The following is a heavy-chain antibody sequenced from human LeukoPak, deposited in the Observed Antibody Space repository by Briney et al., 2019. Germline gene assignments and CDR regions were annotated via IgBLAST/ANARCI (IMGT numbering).Heavy chain of an antibody. CDR2: ISYNGSIK. Sequence: PGGSLRLSCAVSGFSYRRYAMHWVRQAPGKGLVLLAVISYNGSIKSYVASVKRRFTISRSNSNTILFLQMSSLRVEDTAVYYCAYLHDYWRQGTLVTVPS. CDR3: AYLHDY. V-gene: IGHV3-30*03. CDR1: GFSYRRYA. J-gene: IGHJ4*02.